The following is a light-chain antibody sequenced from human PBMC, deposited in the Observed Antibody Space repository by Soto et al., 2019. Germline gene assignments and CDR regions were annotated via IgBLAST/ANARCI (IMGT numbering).Light chain of an antibody. V-gene: IGKV1-5*03. CDR3: QPYNSYSRT. Sequence: DIQMTQSPSSLSASVGDRVTITCRASQSISSYVNWYQQKPGKAPKLLIQKASSLESGVPSRFSGSGSGTEFTLTISSLQPDDFATYYCQPYNSYSRTFGQGTKGDIK. CDR1: QSISSY. CDR2: KAS. J-gene: IGKJ1*01.